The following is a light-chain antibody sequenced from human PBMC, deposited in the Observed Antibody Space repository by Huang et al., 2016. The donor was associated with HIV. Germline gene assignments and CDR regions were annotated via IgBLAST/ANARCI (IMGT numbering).Light chain of an antibody. CDR1: QTVRNSY. CDR3: QQYGMSPRT. V-gene: IGKV3-20*01. J-gene: IGKJ2*01. Sequence: EIVLTPSPCTLSLSPGEGATLSCRARQTVRNSYLAWYQQKSGQPPRLRIYGASSRATGIPDRFSGSGSGTDFTLIISRLEPEDFAVYFCQQYGMSPRTFGQGTKLEI. CDR2: GAS.